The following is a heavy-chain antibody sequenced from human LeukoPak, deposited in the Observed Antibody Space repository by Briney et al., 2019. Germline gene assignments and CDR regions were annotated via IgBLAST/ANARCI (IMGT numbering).Heavy chain of an antibody. J-gene: IGHJ4*02. CDR2: ISYDGSNK. V-gene: IGHV3-30-3*02. Sequence: GGSLRLSCAASGFTFSSYAMHWVRQAPGKGLEWVAVISYDGSNKYYADSMKGRFTISRDNSKNMLYLQMNSLRAEDTAVYYCAKRPLGGYSSSWYTTDPKDYWGQGTLVTVSS. D-gene: IGHD6-13*01. CDR3: AKRPLGGYSSSWYTTDPKDY. CDR1: GFTFSSYA.